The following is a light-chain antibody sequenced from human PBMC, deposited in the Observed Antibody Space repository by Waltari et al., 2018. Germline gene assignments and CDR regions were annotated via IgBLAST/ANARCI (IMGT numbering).Light chain of an antibody. J-gene: IGLJ2*01. CDR3: CSYAGANTFV. V-gene: IGLV2-23*02. Sequence: QSALTQPASVSGSPGQSITVSCTGTSTDVGDYNYVSWYRQHAGEAPQLIIYDVNKRPSGISNPFSGSKSGNMASLTISGLRAEDEAHYYCCSYAGANTFVFGGGTKLTVL. CDR1: STDVGDYNY. CDR2: DVN.